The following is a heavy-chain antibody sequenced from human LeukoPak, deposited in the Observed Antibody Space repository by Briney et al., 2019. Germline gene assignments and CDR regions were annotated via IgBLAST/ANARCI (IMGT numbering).Heavy chain of an antibody. CDR3: ARDFIDVEIQWFDP. CDR1: GGTFSSYA. D-gene: IGHD1-1*01. V-gene: IGHV1-69*01. Sequence: VKVSCKASGGTFSSYAISWVRQAPGQGLEWMGGIIPIFGTANYAQKFQGRVTITADESTSTAYMELSSLRSEDTAVYYCARDFIDVEIQWFDPWGQGTLVTVSS. CDR2: IIPIFGTA. J-gene: IGHJ5*02.